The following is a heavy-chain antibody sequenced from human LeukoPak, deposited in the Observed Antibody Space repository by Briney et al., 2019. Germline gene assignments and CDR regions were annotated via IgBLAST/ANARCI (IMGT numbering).Heavy chain of an antibody. V-gene: IGHV4-39*01. CDR3: ARQAAAGSKGVDY. Sequence: SETLSLTCTVSGGSISSSSYYWGWIRQPPGKGLEWIGSIYYSGSTYYNPSLKSRVTISVDTSKNQFSLKLSSVTAPDTAVYYCARQAAAGSKGVDYWGQGTLVTVSS. CDR2: IYYSGST. J-gene: IGHJ4*02. D-gene: IGHD6-13*01. CDR1: GGSISSSSYY.